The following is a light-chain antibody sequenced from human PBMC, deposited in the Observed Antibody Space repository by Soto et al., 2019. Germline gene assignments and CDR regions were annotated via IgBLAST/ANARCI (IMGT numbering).Light chain of an antibody. J-gene: IGKJ1*01. V-gene: IGKV1-5*03. Sequence: DIQMTQSPSTLSGSVGDRVTITCRASQGISSWLAWYQQKPGKAPKILIYKASSLESGVPSRFSGSGSGTEFSLTISSLQPDDLATYYCQQYNGYRWTFGQGTKVDI. CDR3: QQYNGYRWT. CDR1: QGISSW. CDR2: KAS.